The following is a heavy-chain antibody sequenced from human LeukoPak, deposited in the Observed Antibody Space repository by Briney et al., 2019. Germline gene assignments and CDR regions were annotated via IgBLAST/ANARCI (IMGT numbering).Heavy chain of an antibody. V-gene: IGHV3-23*01. CDR3: ARDPSRSWWGYFDY. Sequence: GGSLRLSCAASGFTLSSHAMGWVRQAPGKGLEWISTFSESSGSAHYADSVKGRFTISRDISKNTLYLQMNSLRAEDTAVYYCARDPSRSWWGYFDYWGQGALVTVSS. CDR1: GFTLSSHA. D-gene: IGHD6-13*01. CDR2: FSESSGSA. J-gene: IGHJ4*02.